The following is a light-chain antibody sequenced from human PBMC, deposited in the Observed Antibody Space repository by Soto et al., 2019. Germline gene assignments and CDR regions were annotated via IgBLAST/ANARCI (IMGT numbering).Light chain of an antibody. CDR2: EVS. Sequence: QSALTQPASVSGSPGQSITISCTGTSSDVGDYNYVSWYQQHPGKAPKLMIYEVSNRPSGVSNRVSGSKSGNTASLTISGLQAEDEADYYCSSYTSSSTLVFGTGTKVTVL. V-gene: IGLV2-14*01. CDR3: SSYTSSSTLV. J-gene: IGLJ1*01. CDR1: SSDVGDYNY.